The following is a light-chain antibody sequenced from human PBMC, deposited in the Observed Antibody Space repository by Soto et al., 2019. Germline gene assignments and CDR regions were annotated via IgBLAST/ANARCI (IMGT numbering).Light chain of an antibody. J-gene: IGKJ5*01. CDR1: QAISNS. CDR2: AAS. V-gene: IGKV1-27*01. CDR3: QSYNTARPT. Sequence: IQMTQSPSSLSASMGDRDSSTCRASQAISNSLAWYQQKPGKPPRLLIYAASTLQSGVPSRFSGSGSGTDFTLTISGLQPEDLATYYCQSYNTARPTFGQGTRLEIK.